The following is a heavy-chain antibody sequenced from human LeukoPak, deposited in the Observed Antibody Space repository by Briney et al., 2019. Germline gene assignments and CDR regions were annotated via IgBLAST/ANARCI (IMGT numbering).Heavy chain of an antibody. V-gene: IGHV3-23*01. Sequence: PGGSLRLSCAASGFTFSAYAMHWVRQAPGKGPEWVSGISTSGGRTDYADSVKGRFTISRDNPKNTLYLQMNSLRAEDTAVYYCARVPGDCSGGTCYSDYWGQGTLVTVSS. D-gene: IGHD2-15*01. CDR3: ARVPGDCSGGTCYSDY. CDR2: ISTSGGRT. J-gene: IGHJ4*02. CDR1: GFTFSAYA.